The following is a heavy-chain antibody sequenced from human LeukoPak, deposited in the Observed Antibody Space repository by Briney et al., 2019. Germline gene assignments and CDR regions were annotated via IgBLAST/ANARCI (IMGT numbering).Heavy chain of an antibody. V-gene: IGHV3-7*01. Sequence: GGSLRLSCAASGLTFMRDWMSWVRQVPGKGLEWVAMIKQDGSEKHYVDSVKGRFTISSDNTKNSLNLQMNSLRAEDTAVYYCATLDTAMVTNFGYWGQGTLVTVSS. J-gene: IGHJ4*02. CDR2: IKQDGSEK. CDR1: GLTFMRDW. CDR3: ATLDTAMVTNFGY. D-gene: IGHD5-18*01.